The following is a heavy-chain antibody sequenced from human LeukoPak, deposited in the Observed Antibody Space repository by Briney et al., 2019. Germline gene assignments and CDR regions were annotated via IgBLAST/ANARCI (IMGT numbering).Heavy chain of an antibody. Sequence: ASVKVSCKASEDTFTNYYMHWVRQAPGQGLEWLGIINPNGDRTAYAQNFQGRVTMTRDASTTTFYLELSSLRSEDTAVYYCASSSPLKYSYGSPLDYWGQGTLVTVSS. CDR1: EDTFTNYY. V-gene: IGHV1-46*01. J-gene: IGHJ4*02. CDR3: ASSSPLKYSYGSPLDY. CDR2: INPNGDRT. D-gene: IGHD5-18*01.